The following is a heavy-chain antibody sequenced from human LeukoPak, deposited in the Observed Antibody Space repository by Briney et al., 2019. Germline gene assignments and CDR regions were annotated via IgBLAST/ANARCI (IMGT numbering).Heavy chain of an antibody. V-gene: IGHV1-2*02. D-gene: IGHD3-10*01. CDR1: GYTFTGYY. CDR3: ARDWGYGSGSYSFDY. Sequence: ASVKVSCKASGYTFTGYYMHWVRQAPGQGLEWMGWINPNSGGTNYAQKFQGRVTMTRDTSISTAYMELSRLRSDDTAVYYCARDWGYGSGSYSFDYWGQGSLVTVSS. CDR2: INPNSGGT. J-gene: IGHJ4*02.